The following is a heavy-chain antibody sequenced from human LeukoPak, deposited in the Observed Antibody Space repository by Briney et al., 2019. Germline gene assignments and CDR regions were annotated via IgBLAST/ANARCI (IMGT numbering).Heavy chain of an antibody. CDR1: GFTFDDYA. D-gene: IGHD6-13*01. CDR2: ISWNSGSI. CDR3: AKAGYSSSWLFDY. Sequence: GGSLRLSCAASGFTFDDYAMHWVRQAPGKGLEWVSTISWNSGSIAYADSVKGRFTISRDNAKNSLYLQMNSLRVEDTASYYCAKAGYSSSWLFDYWSQGTLVTVSS. J-gene: IGHJ4*02. V-gene: IGHV3-9*01.